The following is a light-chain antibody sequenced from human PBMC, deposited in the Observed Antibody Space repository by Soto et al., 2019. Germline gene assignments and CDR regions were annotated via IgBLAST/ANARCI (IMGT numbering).Light chain of an antibody. CDR1: QAINNY. Sequence: DIRMTQSPSSLSASVGDRVTITCRASQAINNYLAWYQQKPGQVPKLLIYDASTLQSGVQSRFRGSGSGTVFTLTISSLQSEDVATYYCQNYNSAPNTFGQGTRLEIK. V-gene: IGKV1-27*01. CDR3: QNYNSAPNT. CDR2: DAS. J-gene: IGKJ2*01.